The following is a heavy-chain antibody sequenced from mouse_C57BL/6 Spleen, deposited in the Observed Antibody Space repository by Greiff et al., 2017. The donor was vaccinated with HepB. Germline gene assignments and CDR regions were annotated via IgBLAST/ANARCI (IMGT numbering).Heavy chain of an antibody. CDR2: ISSGSSTI. D-gene: IGHD2-2*01. V-gene: IGHV5-17*01. CDR3: ARPSAYGYDEGVFAY. CDR1: GFTFSDYG. J-gene: IGHJ3*01. Sequence: EVKLMESGGGLVKPGGSLKLSCAASGFTFSDYGMHWVRQAPEKGLEWVAYISSGSSTIYYADTVKGRFTISRDNAKNTLFLQMTSLRSEDTAMYYCARPSAYGYDEGVFAYWGQGTLVTVSA.